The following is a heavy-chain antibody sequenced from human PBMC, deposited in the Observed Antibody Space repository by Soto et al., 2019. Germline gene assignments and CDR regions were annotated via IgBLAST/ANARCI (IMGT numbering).Heavy chain of an antibody. D-gene: IGHD7-27*01. Sequence: QVHLQESGPGLVKPSETLSLTCTVSGGSINNHYWSWIRQPPGKGLEWIGYIYYTGSTNYNPSLKIRVTMSVDTSKNPCSLNLTSLTAADTAIYYCARANWYSEYWGQGTLVTCSS. J-gene: IGHJ4*02. CDR1: GGSINNHY. CDR3: ARANWYSEY. V-gene: IGHV4-59*11. CDR2: IYYTGST.